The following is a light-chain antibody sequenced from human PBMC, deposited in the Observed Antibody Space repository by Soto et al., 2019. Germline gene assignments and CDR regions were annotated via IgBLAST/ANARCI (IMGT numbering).Light chain of an antibody. CDR2: GAS. CDR1: QGISSY. J-gene: IGKJ1*01. V-gene: IGKV1-8*01. Sequence: ASQGISSYLAWYQQEPGKAPKLLIYGASSLPSGVPSRFSGSGSGTDFTLTISCLQSEDFATYYCQQYCSYPLTFGQGTKVDI. CDR3: QQYCSYPLT.